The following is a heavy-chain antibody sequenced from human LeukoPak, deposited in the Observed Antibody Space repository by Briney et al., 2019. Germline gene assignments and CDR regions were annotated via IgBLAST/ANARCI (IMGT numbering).Heavy chain of an antibody. CDR1: GFTFSSYA. D-gene: IGHD2-15*01. CDR2: ISGSGEST. Sequence: PGGSLRLSCAASGFTFSSYAMSWVRQAPGKGLEWVSAISGSGESTYYADSVKGRFTISRDNAKNSLYLQMNSLRAEDTAVYYCARILGYCSGGSCYSAMAFDYWGQGTLVTVSS. CDR3: ARILGYCSGGSCYSAMAFDY. V-gene: IGHV3-23*01. J-gene: IGHJ4*02.